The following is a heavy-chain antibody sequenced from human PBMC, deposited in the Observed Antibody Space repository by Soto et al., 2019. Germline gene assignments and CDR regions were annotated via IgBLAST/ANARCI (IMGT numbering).Heavy chain of an antibody. D-gene: IGHD5-12*01. Sequence: GGSLRLSCAVSGFAFSNYWMSWVRQAPGKGLEWVANIKRDGSEKYYVDSVKGRFTISRDNAKNSLYLQMNSLRAEDTALYYCATNRGYDYFFFDDYWGQGTQVTVSS. CDR2: IKRDGSEK. V-gene: IGHV3-7*01. CDR1: GFAFSNYW. J-gene: IGHJ4*02. CDR3: ATNRGYDYFFFDDY.